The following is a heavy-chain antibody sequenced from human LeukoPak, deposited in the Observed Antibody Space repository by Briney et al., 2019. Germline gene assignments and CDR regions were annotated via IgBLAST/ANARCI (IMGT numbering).Heavy chain of an antibody. CDR1: GFTFSSYG. J-gene: IGHJ6*02. CDR3: AKDGSDVVVPAYGMDV. CDR2: ISYDGSNK. V-gene: IGHV3-30*18. Sequence: GGSLRLSCAASGFTFSSYGMHWVRQDPGKGLEWVAVISYDGSNKYYADSVKGRFTISRDNSKNTLYLQMNSLRAEDTAVYYCAKDGSDVVVPAYGMDVWGQGTTVTVSS. D-gene: IGHD2-2*01.